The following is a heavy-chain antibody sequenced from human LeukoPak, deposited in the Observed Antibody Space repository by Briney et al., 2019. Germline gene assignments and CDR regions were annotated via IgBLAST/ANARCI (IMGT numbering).Heavy chain of an antibody. D-gene: IGHD2-2*01. CDR2: INHNGET. CDR3: ARAKYASAGFDS. Sequence: PSETLSLTCAVSGGSISGYFWSWIRQPPGKGLEWIGEINHNGETNYNPSLKSPLTISIDTSKNQFSLKLNSVTAADTGIYYCARAKYASAGFDSWGQGVLVTVSS. V-gene: IGHV4-34*01. CDR1: GGSISGYF. J-gene: IGHJ4*02.